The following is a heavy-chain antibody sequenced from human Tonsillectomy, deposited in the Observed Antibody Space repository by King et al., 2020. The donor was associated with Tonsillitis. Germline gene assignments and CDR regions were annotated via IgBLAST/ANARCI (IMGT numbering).Heavy chain of an antibody. CDR3: ATGWDAATGTGAFDY. D-gene: IGHD6-13*01. CDR2: IYHSGST. V-gene: IGHV4-38-2*02. J-gene: IGHJ4*02. Sequence: QLQESGPGLVKPSETLSLTCTVSGYSISSGYYWGWIRQPPGRGLEWIGSIYHSGSTYYNPSLKSRVTITVDTSKNHFYLKLSTVTAADTAVYYCATGWDAATGTGAFDYWGQGTLVTVSS. CDR1: GYSISSGYY.